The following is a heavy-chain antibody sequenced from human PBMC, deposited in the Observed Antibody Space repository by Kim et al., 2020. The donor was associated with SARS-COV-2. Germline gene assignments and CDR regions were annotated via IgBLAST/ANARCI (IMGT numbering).Heavy chain of an antibody. Sequence: GSLRLSCAASGFTFRNYAMTWVRQAPVRGGGWFGSITASGWRKYSADSVKGRFTISRDNSKNTMYVQMSSLRADDTAVYYCARRITMIRGVAVSGMDVW. V-gene: IGHV3-23*01. J-gene: IGHJ6*01. CDR1: GFTFRNYA. CDR2: ITASGWRK. D-gene: IGHD3-10*01. CDR3: ARRITMIRGVAVSGMDV.